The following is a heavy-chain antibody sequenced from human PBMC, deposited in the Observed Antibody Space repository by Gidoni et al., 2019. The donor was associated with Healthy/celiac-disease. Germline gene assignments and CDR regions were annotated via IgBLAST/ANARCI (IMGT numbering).Heavy chain of an antibody. CDR1: GYTFTSDS. CDR2: INPSGGST. V-gene: IGHV1-46*03. J-gene: IGHJ6*02. CDR3: DRDPPFEDSSSARDYYYGMDV. D-gene: IGHD6-6*01. Sequence: QVQLVQSGAEVKTPGASVTVSCKASGYTFTSDSMHWVRQAPGQGLEWMGIINPSGGSTSYAQKFQGRVTMTRDTATSTVYMELSSLRSEATAVYYWDRDPPFEDSSSARDYYYGMDVWGQGTTVTVSS.